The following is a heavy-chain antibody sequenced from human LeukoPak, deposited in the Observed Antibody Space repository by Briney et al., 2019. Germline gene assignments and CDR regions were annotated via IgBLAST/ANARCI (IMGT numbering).Heavy chain of an antibody. J-gene: IGHJ6*02. CDR1: GFTFRSFG. CDR3: AHLVWEYVGGLDV. V-gene: IGHV3-23*05. D-gene: IGHD3/OR15-3a*01. CDR2: IYTNGRDT. Sequence: GGSLRLSCAASGFTFRSFGMNWVRQAPGKGLEWVSGIYTNGRDTRYADSVKGRFTISRDNSKNTLYLQMHSLRVEDTAVYYCAHLVWEYVGGLDVWGQGTTVTVSS.